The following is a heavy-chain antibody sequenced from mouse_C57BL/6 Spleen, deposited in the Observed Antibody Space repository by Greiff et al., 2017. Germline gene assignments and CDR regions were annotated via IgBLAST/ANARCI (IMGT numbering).Heavy chain of an antibody. CDR1: GFNIKDYY. V-gene: IGHV14-2*01. D-gene: IGHD2-1*01. J-gene: IGHJ3*01. CDR3: ARGGNGNPAWFAY. Sequence: EVQLQQSGAELVKPGASVKLSCTASGFNIKDYYMHWVKQRTEQGLEWIGRIDPEDGETKYAPKFPGKATITADTSSNTAYLQLSSLTSEDTAVYYCARGGNGNPAWFAYWGQGTLVTVSA. CDR2: IDPEDGET.